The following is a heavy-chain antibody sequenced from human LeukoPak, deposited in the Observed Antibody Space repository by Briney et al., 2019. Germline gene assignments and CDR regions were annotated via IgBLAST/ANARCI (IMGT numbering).Heavy chain of an antibody. CDR2: ISGSGAST. Sequence: GGSLRLSCLTSGFTFSTNAMSWVRQAPGKGLEWISGISGSGASTYYADSVTGRSTISRDNSRNTLYLQMNSLRGDDTAVYYCAKDVGKWESLHFSDYWGQGTLVTVSS. J-gene: IGHJ4*02. D-gene: IGHD1-26*01. CDR1: GFTFSTNA. CDR3: AKDVGKWESLHFSDY. V-gene: IGHV3-23*01.